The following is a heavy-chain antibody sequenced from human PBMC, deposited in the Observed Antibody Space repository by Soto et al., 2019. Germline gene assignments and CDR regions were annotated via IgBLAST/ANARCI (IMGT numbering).Heavy chain of an antibody. CDR3: AREYCGGDCYPRGGFDFDY. CDR1: GGTFSSYA. CDR2: IIPIFGTA. D-gene: IGHD2-21*02. V-gene: IGHV1-69*01. J-gene: IGHJ4*02. Sequence: QVQLVQSGAEVKKPGSSVKVSCKASGGTFSSYAISWVRQAPGQGLEWMGGIIPIFGTANYAQKFQGRVTITADESTSTAYLELSSLRSEDTAVYYCAREYCGGDCYPRGGFDFDYWGQGTLVTVSS.